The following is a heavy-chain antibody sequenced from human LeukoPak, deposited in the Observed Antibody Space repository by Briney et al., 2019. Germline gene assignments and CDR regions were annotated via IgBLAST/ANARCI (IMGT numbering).Heavy chain of an antibody. Sequence: PSETLSLTCTVSGGPISSYYWSWIRQPPGKGLEWIGYIYYSGSTNYNPSLKSRVTISVDTSKNQFSLKLSSVTAADTAVYYCARGPDDFWSGYYRYNWFDPWGQGTLVTVSS. CDR1: GGPISSYY. D-gene: IGHD3-3*01. CDR2: IYYSGST. CDR3: ARGPDDFWSGYYRYNWFDP. V-gene: IGHV4-59*01. J-gene: IGHJ5*02.